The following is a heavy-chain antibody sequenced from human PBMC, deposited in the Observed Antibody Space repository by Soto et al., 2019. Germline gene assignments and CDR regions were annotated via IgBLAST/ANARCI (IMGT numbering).Heavy chain of an antibody. D-gene: IGHD6-19*01. V-gene: IGHV3-53*01. J-gene: IGHJ4*02. CDR2: IYSGGST. Sequence: GGSLRLSCAASGFTVSSNYMGWVRQAPGKGLEWVSVIYSGGSTYYADSVKGRFTISRDNSKNTLYLQMNSLRAEDTAVYYCARTSSGWPFDYWGQGTLVTSPQ. CDR1: GFTVSSNY. CDR3: ARTSSGWPFDY.